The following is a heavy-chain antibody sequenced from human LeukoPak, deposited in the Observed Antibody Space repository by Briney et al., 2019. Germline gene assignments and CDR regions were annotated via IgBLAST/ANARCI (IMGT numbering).Heavy chain of an antibody. D-gene: IGHD2-2*01. CDR1: GYTFPSYY. J-gene: IGHJ6*03. CDR3: ARGPIIDIVIVPAADDYYYMDV. CDR2: INPSGGST. V-gene: IGHV1-46*01. Sequence: ASVKVSCKASGYTFPSYYMHWVRQAPGQGLEWMGIINPSGGSTSYAQKFQGRVTMTRDMSTSTDYMELSSLRSEDTAVYYCARGPIIDIVIVPAADDYYYMDVWGKGTTVTVSS.